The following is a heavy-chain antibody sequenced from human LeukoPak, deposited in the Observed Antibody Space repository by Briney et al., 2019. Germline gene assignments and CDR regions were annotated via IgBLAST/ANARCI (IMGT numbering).Heavy chain of an antibody. V-gene: IGHV3-9*03. D-gene: IGHD2-2*01. Sequence: PGRSLRLSCAASGFTFDDYAMHWVRQAPGKGLEWVSGISWNSGSIGYADSVKGRFTISRDNAKNSLYLQMNSLRAEDMALYYCAKDRGVVPANDAFDIWGQGTMVTVSS. CDR3: AKDRGVVPANDAFDI. CDR2: ISWNSGSI. J-gene: IGHJ3*02. CDR1: GFTFDDYA.